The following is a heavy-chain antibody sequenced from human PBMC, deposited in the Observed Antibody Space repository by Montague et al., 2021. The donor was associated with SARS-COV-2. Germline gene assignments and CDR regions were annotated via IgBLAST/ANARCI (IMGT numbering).Heavy chain of an antibody. CDR2: IDYSEST. CDR1: GGSISTYY. J-gene: IGHJ6*02. Sequence: SETLSLTCTVSGGSISTYYRNWIRQFPGKGLEWIGYIDYSESTNYNPSLQSRVIISVDRSKIQFSLKLNSVTAAGTAIYYCARLPYDNSYGMDVWGQGTTVTVSS. CDR3: ARLPYDNSYGMDV. D-gene: IGHD3-9*01. V-gene: IGHV4-59*01.